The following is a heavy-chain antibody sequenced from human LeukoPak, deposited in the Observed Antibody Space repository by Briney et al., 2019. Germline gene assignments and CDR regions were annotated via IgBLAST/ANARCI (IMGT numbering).Heavy chain of an antibody. J-gene: IGHJ4*02. Sequence: PGGSLRPSCAASGFTFSSHWMHWVRQAPGKGLVWVSRINTDGSSTSYADSVKGRFTISRDNAKNTLYLQMNSLRAEDTAVYYCARDEVGATPFDYWGQGTLVTVSS. CDR2: INTDGSST. V-gene: IGHV3-74*01. CDR3: ARDEVGATPFDY. D-gene: IGHD1-26*01. CDR1: GFTFSSHW.